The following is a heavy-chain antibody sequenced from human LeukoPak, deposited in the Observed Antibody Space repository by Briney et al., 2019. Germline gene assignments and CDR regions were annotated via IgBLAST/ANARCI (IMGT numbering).Heavy chain of an antibody. CDR1: GFSFTSYW. CDR2: ILVSGCEV. J-gene: IGHJ5*02. D-gene: IGHD3-10*01. Sequence: GESLKISCKGSGFSFTSYWIGWVRQMPGKGLEYMGIILVSGCEVRYSPAFQGLVTISADKSINTAYLQWTSLKASDTAMYYCARHTGRPQAGWFDPWGQGTLVTVSS. CDR3: ARHTGRPQAGWFDP. V-gene: IGHV5-51*01.